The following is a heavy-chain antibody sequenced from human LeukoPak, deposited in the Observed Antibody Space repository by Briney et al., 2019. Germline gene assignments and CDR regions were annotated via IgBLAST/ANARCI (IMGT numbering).Heavy chain of an antibody. J-gene: IGHJ4*02. CDR2: IYSGGTT. CDR3: ARGGQFYDFWSGSGNFDF. Sequence: GGSLRLSCAASGFTVSSNYMSWVRQAPGKGLEWVSVIYSGGTTYYADSVRGKFTISRDNSKSTLYLQMNSLRAEDTAVYYCARGGQFYDFWSGSGNFDFWGQGSLVTVSS. D-gene: IGHD3-3*01. V-gene: IGHV3-66*01. CDR1: GFTVSSNY.